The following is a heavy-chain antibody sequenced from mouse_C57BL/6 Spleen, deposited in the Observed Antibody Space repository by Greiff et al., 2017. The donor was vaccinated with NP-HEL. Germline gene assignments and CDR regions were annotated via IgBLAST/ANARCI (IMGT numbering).Heavy chain of an antibody. V-gene: IGHV1-64*01. J-gene: IGHJ3*01. CDR2: IHPNSGST. CDR1: DYTFTSYW. D-gene: IGHD2-2*01. Sequence: VQLQQPGAELVKPGASVKLSCKASDYTFTSYWMHWVKQRPGQGLEWIGMIHPNSGSTNYNEKFKSKATLTVDKSSSTAYMQLSSLTSEDSAVYYCATAIYYGYDYWGQGTLVTVSA. CDR3: ATAIYYGYDY.